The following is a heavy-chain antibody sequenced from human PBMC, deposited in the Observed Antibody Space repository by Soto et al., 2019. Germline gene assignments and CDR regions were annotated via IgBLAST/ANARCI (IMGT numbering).Heavy chain of an antibody. CDR2: IYYSGST. J-gene: IGHJ6*02. CDR3: ARQSGYDYRYYYYGMDV. D-gene: IGHD5-12*01. V-gene: IGHV4-59*01. Sequence: SETLSLTCTVSGGSISSYYWSWIRQPPGKGLEWIGYIYYSGSTNYNPSLKSRVTISVDTSKNQFSLKLSSVTAADTAVYYCARQSGYDYRYYYYGMDVWGQGTTVTVSS. CDR1: GGSISSYY.